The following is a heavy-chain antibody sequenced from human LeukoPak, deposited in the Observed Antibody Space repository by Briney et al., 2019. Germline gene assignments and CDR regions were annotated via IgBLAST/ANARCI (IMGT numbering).Heavy chain of an antibody. CDR1: GFTVSSNY. Sequence: PGGSLRLSCAASGFTVSSNYMSWVRQAPGKGLEWVSVIYSGGSTYYADSVKGRFTISRDNSKNTLYLQMNSLRAEDTAVYYCARDGAGRSGLWLFDYWGQGTLVTVSS. J-gene: IGHJ4*02. V-gene: IGHV3-53*01. CDR2: IYSGGST. D-gene: IGHD1-14*01. CDR3: ARDGAGRSGLWLFDY.